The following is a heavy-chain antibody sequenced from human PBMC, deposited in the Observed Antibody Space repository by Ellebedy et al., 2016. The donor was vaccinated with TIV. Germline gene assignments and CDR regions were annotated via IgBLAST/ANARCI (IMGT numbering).Heavy chain of an antibody. D-gene: IGHD2-21*02. CDR3: ARALGGGDCY. CDR1: GFTFSSYA. CDR2: ISVSGDRT. V-gene: IGHV3-23*01. Sequence: GGSLRLSXAASGFTFSSYAVSWVRQAPGKGLEWVSAISVSGDRTYYGDSVKGRFTISRDDSKNTLYLQMNSLRAEDTAVYYCARALGGGDCYWGQGTLVTVSS. J-gene: IGHJ4*02.